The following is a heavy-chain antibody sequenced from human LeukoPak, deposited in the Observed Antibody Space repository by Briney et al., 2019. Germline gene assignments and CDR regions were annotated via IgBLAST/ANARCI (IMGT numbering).Heavy chain of an antibody. D-gene: IGHD1-20*01. J-gene: IGHJ4*02. CDR2: IRYDGSDK. Sequence: PGGSLRLSCAASGFTFSDSGMHWVRQAPGKGLEWLAFIRYDGSDKYYADSVKGRFTISRDNSKSALLQMSGLTPEDTAVYYCAKITQGSTAGYWGQGILVTVSS. CDR1: GFTFSDSG. CDR3: AKITQGSTAGY. V-gene: IGHV3-30*02.